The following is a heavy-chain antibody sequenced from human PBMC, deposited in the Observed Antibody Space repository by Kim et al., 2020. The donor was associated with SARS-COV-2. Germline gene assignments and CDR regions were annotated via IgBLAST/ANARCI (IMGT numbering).Heavy chain of an antibody. J-gene: IGHJ4*02. Sequence: SVKVSCKASGGTFSSYAISWVRQAPGQGLEWMGGIIPIFGTANYAQKFQGRVTITADESTSTAYMELSSLRSEDTAVYYCARVNYDSSGYYRYYFDYWGQGTLVTVSS. CDR3: ARVNYDSSGYYRYYFDY. V-gene: IGHV1-69*13. CDR1: GGTFSSYA. D-gene: IGHD3-22*01. CDR2: IIPIFGTA.